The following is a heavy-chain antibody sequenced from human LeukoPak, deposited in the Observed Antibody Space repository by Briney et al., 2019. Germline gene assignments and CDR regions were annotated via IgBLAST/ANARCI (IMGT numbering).Heavy chain of an antibody. J-gene: IGHJ6*02. CDR2: IIPIFGTA. CDR3: ARDLPHFGELPLTYGMDV. CDR1: GYTFTSYG. Sequence: SVKVSCKASGYTFTSYGISWVRQAPGQGLEWMGGIIPIFGTANYAQKFQGRVTITADESTSTAYMELSSLRSEDTAVYYCARDLPHFGELPLTYGMDVWGQGTTVTVSS. V-gene: IGHV1-69*13. D-gene: IGHD3-10*01.